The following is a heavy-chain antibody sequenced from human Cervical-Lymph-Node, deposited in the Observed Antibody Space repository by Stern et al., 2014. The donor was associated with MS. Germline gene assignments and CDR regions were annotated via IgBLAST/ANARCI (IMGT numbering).Heavy chain of an antibody. CDR3: VRVSAVAGLRSWFDP. V-gene: IGHV3-7*01. CDR2: IKRDGSEK. CDR1: RFTFSNYW. D-gene: IGHD6-19*01. J-gene: IGHJ5*02. Sequence: EDQLVESGGGLVQPGGSLRLSCAASRFTFSNYWMSWVRQAPGKGLEWVANIKRDGSEKYYVDSVKGRFTISRDNTKNSLYLQMNSLRAEDTALYYCVRVSAVAGLRSWFDPWGQGTLVTVSS.